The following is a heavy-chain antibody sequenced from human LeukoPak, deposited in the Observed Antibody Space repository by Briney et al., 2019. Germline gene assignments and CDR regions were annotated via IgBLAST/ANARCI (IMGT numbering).Heavy chain of an antibody. CDR1: GGSISSTNW. D-gene: IGHD3-10*01. V-gene: IGHV4-4*02. CDR3: AKSNGYGLVDI. J-gene: IGHJ3*02. Sequence: SETLSLTCAVSGGSISSTNWWSWVRPPPGKGLEWIGEIYRSGITNYKPSLKSRVTISLDKSRNHFSLKLTSVTAADSAVYYCAKSNGYGLVDIWGQGTMVTVSS. CDR2: IYRSGIT.